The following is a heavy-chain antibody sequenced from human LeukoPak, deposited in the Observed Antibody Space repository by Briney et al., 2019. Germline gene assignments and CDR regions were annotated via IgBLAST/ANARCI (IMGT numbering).Heavy chain of an antibody. D-gene: IGHD1-26*01. CDR3: AKVLWGGSYYFDY. Sequence: GGSLRLSCAASGFTFSSYEMNWVRQAPGKGLEWVSYISSSGSTIYYADSVKGRFTISRDNSKNTLYLQMNSLKPEDTAVYYCAKVLWGGSYYFDYWGQGTLVTVSS. CDR2: ISSSGSTI. J-gene: IGHJ4*02. CDR1: GFTFSSYE. V-gene: IGHV3-48*03.